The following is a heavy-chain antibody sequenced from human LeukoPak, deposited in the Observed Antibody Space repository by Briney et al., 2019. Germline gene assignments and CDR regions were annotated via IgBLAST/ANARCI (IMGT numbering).Heavy chain of an antibody. CDR2: ISGGGGST. CDR1: GFTFSRYA. D-gene: IGHD3-10*01. Sequence: PGGSLRLSCAASGFTFSRYAMNWVCQAPGKGLEWVSGISGGGGSTYYAASVKGRFTISRDNSKSTLYLQMNSLRAEDTAVYYCAKERFLWFGELGGAFDIWGQGTMVTESS. V-gene: IGHV3-23*01. J-gene: IGHJ3*02. CDR3: AKERFLWFGELGGAFDI.